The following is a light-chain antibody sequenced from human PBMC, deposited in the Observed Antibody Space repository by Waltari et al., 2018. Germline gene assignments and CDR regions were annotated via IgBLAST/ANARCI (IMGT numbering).Light chain of an antibody. V-gene: IGKV3-11*01. CDR3: QQRSNWPPRLT. CDR2: DAS. Sequence: EIVLTQSPATLSLSPGERATLSCRASQRVSSYLAWYQQKPGQAPRLLIYDASNRATGIPARLSGSGSGTDFTLTISSLEPEDFAVYYCQQRSNWPPRLTFGPGTKVDIK. CDR1: QRVSSY. J-gene: IGKJ3*01.